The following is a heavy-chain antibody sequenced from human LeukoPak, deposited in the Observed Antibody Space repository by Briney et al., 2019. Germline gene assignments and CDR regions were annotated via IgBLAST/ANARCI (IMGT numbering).Heavy chain of an antibody. J-gene: IGHJ6*03. Sequence: GGSLRLSCAASGFTFSSYAMSWVRQAPGKGLEWVSTMSTNGVATYYADSVKGRFTISSDNSKNTLYLQMNSLRADDTAVYYCAKSLRGTRSYYYYYMDVWGKGTTVTVSS. CDR1: GFTFSSYA. V-gene: IGHV3-23*01. D-gene: IGHD3-16*01. CDR2: MSTNGVAT. CDR3: AKSLRGTRSYYYYYMDV.